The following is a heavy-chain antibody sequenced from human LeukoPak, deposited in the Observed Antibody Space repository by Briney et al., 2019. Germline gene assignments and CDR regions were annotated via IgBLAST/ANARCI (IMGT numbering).Heavy chain of an antibody. CDR3: AKGPEVRGVIVILKTGEKGALDY. CDR1: GFTFSRYG. D-gene: IGHD3-10*01. Sequence: GGSLRLSCAASGFTFSRYGIHWVRQAPGKGLEWVAVISYDGGIKYYADSVKGRFTISRDNSKNTLYLEMSSLRAEDTAVYYCAKGPEVRGVIVILKTGEKGALDYWGQGTLVTVSS. CDR2: ISYDGGIK. V-gene: IGHV3-30*18. J-gene: IGHJ4*02.